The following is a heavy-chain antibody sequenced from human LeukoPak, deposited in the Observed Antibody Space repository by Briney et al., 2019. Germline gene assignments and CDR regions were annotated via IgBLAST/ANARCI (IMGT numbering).Heavy chain of an antibody. CDR2: IYYSGST. Sequence: SSQTLSLTCTVSGGSISSGDYYWSWIRQPPGKGLEWIGYIYYSGSTYSSPSLKSRVTISVDTSKNQFSLKLSSVTAADTAVYYCARGLAVAASLNWFDPWGQGTLVTVSS. CDR1: GGSISSGDYY. D-gene: IGHD6-19*01. V-gene: IGHV4-30-4*01. CDR3: ARGLAVAASLNWFDP. J-gene: IGHJ5*02.